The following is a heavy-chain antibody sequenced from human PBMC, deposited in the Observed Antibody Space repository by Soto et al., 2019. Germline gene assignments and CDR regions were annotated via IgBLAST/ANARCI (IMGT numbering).Heavy chain of an antibody. V-gene: IGHV4-30-4*01. CDR1: GGSISSGDYY. J-gene: IGHJ6*02. CDR3: ARDETRVVYYYYGMDV. D-gene: IGHD3-3*01. Sequence: MTSETLSLTCTVSGGSISSGDYYWSWIRQPPGKGLEWIGYIYYSGSTYYNPSLKSRVTISVDTSKDQFSLKLSSVTAADTAVYYCARDETRVVYYYYGMDVWGQGTTVTVS. CDR2: IYYSGST.